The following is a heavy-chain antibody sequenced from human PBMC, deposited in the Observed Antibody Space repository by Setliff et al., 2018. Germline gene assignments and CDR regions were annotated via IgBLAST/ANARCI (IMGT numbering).Heavy chain of an antibody. CDR1: GYIFTNYG. J-gene: IGHJ6*02. D-gene: IGHD4-4*01. CDR3: ARESGPYSNYDYYYGMDV. CDR2: ISAYNGNT. V-gene: IGHV1-18*01. Sequence: GASVKVSCKASGYIFTNYGIAWVRQAPGQGLEWMGWISAYNGNTNYVQKFQGRVTMTRDTSASTAYMELSSLRSEDTAVYYCARESGPYSNYDYYYGMDVWGQGTTVTVSS.